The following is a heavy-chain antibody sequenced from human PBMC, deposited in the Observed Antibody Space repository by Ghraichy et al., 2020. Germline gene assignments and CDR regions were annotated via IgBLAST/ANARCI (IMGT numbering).Heavy chain of an antibody. V-gene: IGHV4-59*01. CDR2: KYFSGST. CDR3: ARGRGGSGSYYDL. J-gene: IGHJ4*02. D-gene: IGHD3-10*01. CDR1: GGSISGYY. Sequence: SQTLSLTRTVSGGSISGYYWSWIRQSPGKGLEWIAYKYFSGSTNYNPSLKSRITISVDTSKNQISLKLSSATAADTAMYYCARGRGGSGSYYDLWGQGSLVTVSS.